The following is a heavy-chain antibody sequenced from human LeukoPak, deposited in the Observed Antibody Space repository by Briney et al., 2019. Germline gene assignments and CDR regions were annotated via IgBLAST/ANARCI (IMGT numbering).Heavy chain of an antibody. D-gene: IGHD3-3*01. CDR2: IYYSGST. CDR3: ARVSPADDFWSNPALYYYYYYYMDV. V-gene: IGHV4-59*01. Sequence: SETLSLTCTVSGGSISSYYWSWIRQPPGKGLEWIGYIYYSGSTNYNPSLKSRVTISVDKSKNQFSLKLSSVTAADTAVYYCARVSPADDFWSNPALYYYYYYYMDVWGKGTTVTVSS. CDR1: GGSISSYY. J-gene: IGHJ6*03.